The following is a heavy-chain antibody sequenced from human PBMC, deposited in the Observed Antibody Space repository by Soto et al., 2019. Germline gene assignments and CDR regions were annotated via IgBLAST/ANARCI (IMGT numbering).Heavy chain of an antibody. Sequence: AGSLSLSCAASGFTFSNFPMTWVRQASGKGREWVSYISGASNDIYYADSVKARLTICRDNAKNSVSLQMNSRRDEDTAVYYCARQVYTVATPIHYWGEPALVTISS. CDR2: ISGASNDI. D-gene: IGHD4-17*01. J-gene: IGHJ4*02. V-gene: IGHV3-48*02. CDR3: ARQVYTVATPIHY. CDR1: GFTFSNFP.